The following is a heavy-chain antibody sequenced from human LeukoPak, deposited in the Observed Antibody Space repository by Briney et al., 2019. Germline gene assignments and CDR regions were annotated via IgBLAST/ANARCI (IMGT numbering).Heavy chain of an antibody. D-gene: IGHD3-22*01. Sequence: ASVKVSCKASGYTFTGYYMHWVRQAPGQGLEWMGWINPNSGGTNYAQKFQGRVTMTRDTSISTAYMELSRLRSDDTAVYYCARLAGYDRSGNFDYWGQGTLVTVSS. CDR1: GYTFTGYY. CDR2: INPNSGGT. J-gene: IGHJ4*02. CDR3: ARLAGYDRSGNFDY. V-gene: IGHV1-2*02.